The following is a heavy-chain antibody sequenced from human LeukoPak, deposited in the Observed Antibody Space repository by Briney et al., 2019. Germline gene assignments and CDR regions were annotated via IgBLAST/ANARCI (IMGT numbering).Heavy chain of an antibody. Sequence: GGSLRLSCEASGFTFSNYWMHWVRQVPGKGLVWVSRIRSDGGDTTYADFVQGRFTISRDNVKNMLYLQMNSLRAEDTAVYYCARLAARQILGYYGMDVWGQGTTVTVSS. D-gene: IGHD6-6*01. J-gene: IGHJ6*02. CDR1: GFTFSNYW. CDR3: ARLAARQILGYYGMDV. V-gene: IGHV3-74*01. CDR2: IRSDGGDT.